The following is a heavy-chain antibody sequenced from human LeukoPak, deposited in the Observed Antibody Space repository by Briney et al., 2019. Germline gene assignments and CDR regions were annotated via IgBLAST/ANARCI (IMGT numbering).Heavy chain of an antibody. CDR1: GYSLRSGYH. CDR2: VSQSGST. V-gene: IGHV4-38-2*02. CDR3: ASNVLLWFGEKKDWFDP. Sequence: SETLSLTCTVSGYSLRSGYHWAWFRQPPGKGLEWIGSVSQSGSTYDNPSLKSRVTISVDTSKNQFSLKLSSVTAADTAVYYCASNVLLWFGEKKDWFDPWGQGTLVTVSS. J-gene: IGHJ5*02. D-gene: IGHD3-10*01.